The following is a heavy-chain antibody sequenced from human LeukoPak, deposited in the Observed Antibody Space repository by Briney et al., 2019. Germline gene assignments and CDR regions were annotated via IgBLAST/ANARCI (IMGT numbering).Heavy chain of an antibody. CDR2: IHYGGST. J-gene: IGHJ3*01. V-gene: IGHV4-59*11. Sequence: SETLSLTCTVSSGSITRHYWTWIRQPPGKGLEWIGYIHYGGSTNYNPSLKSRVTISVDTSKKQFSLNMSSVTPADTALYYCARDSVDESSGYYPSGAFDLWGQGTLVTVSS. CDR1: SGSITRHY. D-gene: IGHD3-22*01. CDR3: ARDSVDESSGYYPSGAFDL.